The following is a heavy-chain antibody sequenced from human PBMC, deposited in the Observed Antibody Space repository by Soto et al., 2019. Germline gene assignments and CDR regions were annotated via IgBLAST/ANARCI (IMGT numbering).Heavy chain of an antibody. CDR3: AREAPEDGWFDP. CDR1: GGSISSYY. CDR2: IYYSGST. Sequence: SETLSLTCTVSGGSISSYYWSWIRQPPGKGLEWIGYIYYSGSTNYNPSLKSRVTISVDTSKNQFSLELSSVTAADTAVYYCAREAPEDGWFDPWGQGTLVTVSS. V-gene: IGHV4-59*01. J-gene: IGHJ5*02.